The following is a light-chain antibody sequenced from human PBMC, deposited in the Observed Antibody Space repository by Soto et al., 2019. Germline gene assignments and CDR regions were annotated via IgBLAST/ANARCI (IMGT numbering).Light chain of an antibody. Sequence: QTVVTQEPSFSVSPGGTVTLSCGLSSGSVSTTYYPSWYQQTPGHAPRTLIYNTHTRSSGVPDRCSGSILENKAALTITGAQADDESDYYCVLYMGSGIVIFGGGTKVTVL. CDR3: VLYMGSGIVI. J-gene: IGLJ2*01. V-gene: IGLV8-61*01. CDR1: SGSVSTTYY. CDR2: NTH.